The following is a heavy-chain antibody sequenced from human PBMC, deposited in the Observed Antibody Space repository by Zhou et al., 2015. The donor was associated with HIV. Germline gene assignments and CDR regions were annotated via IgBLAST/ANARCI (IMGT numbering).Heavy chain of an antibody. V-gene: IGHV1-18*01. CDR1: GGTFSGSD. CDR2: LGGYNGRA. D-gene: IGHD6-19*01. J-gene: IGHJ4*02. CDR3: ARKVAGVFFDY. Sequence: QVQLVQSGTEVKKPGSSVKVSCKASGGTFSGSDISWVRQAPGQGLEWLGWLGGYNGRADYNRKFQGRVTMSRDTSTHTDYLEVRSLRSDDTAVYYCARKVAGVFFDYWGQGSLVTVSS.